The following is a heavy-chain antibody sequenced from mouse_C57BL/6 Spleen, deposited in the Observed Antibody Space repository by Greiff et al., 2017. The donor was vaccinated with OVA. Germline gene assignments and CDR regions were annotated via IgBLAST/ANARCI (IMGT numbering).Heavy chain of an antibody. V-gene: IGHV3-6*01. Sequence: ESGPGLVKPSQSLSLTCSVTGYSITSGYYWNWIRQFPGNKLEWMGYISYDGSNNYNPSLKNRISITRDTSKNQFFLKLNSVTTEDTATYYCARDPIYYYGSSLDYWGQGTTLTVSS. D-gene: IGHD1-1*01. CDR1: GYSITSGYY. J-gene: IGHJ2*01. CDR2: ISYDGSN. CDR3: ARDPIYYYGSSLDY.